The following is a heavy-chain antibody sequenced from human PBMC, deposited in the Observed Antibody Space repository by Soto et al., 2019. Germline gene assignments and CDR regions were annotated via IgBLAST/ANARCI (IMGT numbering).Heavy chain of an antibody. D-gene: IGHD2-15*01. V-gene: IGHV3-23*01. J-gene: IGHJ4*02. Sequence: GGSLRLSCAASGFTFSSYAMSWVRRAPGKGLEWVSAISGSGGSTYYADSVKGRFTISRDNSKNTLYLQMNSLRAEDTAVYYCAKDGDIVVVVAATQPGFDYWGQGTLVTVSS. CDR1: GFTFSSYA. CDR2: ISGSGGST. CDR3: AKDGDIVVVVAATQPGFDY.